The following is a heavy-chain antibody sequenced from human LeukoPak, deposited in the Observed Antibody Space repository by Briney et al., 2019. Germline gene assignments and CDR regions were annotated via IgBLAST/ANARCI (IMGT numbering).Heavy chain of an antibody. V-gene: IGHV3-23*01. J-gene: IGHJ4*02. D-gene: IGHD3-3*01. CDR1: GFTFSSYA. Sequence: GGSLRLSCAASGFTFSSYAMSWVRQAPGKGLEWVSAISGSGGSTYYADSVKGRFTISRDNSKNTPYLQMNSLRAEDTAVYYCAKTAHYDFWSGYVGYYFDYWGQGTLVTVSS. CDR2: ISGSGGST. CDR3: AKTAHYDFWSGYVGYYFDY.